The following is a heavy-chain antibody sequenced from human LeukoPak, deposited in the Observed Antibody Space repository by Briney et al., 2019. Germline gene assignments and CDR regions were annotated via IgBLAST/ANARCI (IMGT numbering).Heavy chain of an antibody. V-gene: IGHV4-38-2*02. CDR2: IYHTGST. CDR1: GDSISSGYY. CDR3: AKGIKCSSLSCDAFGP. Sequence: SETLSLTCTVSGDSISSGYYWGWIRQSPGKGLEWIGSIYHTGSTNYNPSLHRRVTMSVDTSKSQFSLSLRSVTAADTAVYYYAKGIKCSSLSCDAFGPWGQGTPVTVSS. D-gene: IGHD2-2*01. J-gene: IGHJ5*02.